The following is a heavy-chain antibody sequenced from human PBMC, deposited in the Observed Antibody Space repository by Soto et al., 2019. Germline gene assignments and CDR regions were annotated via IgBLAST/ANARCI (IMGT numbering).Heavy chain of an antibody. CDR3: ASIADY. J-gene: IGHJ4*02. CDR1: GFSLTAFA. D-gene: IGHD2-21*01. Sequence: QVQLVQSGGGVVQPGRTLRLSCAAAGFSLTAFAMQWVRQPPGKGLQWVARLTHDGASAFYADSVKGRFTVSRDTSKNTLYLQVNSLCPKDTARYYCASIADYWGQGTLVTVSS. CDR2: LTHDGASA. V-gene: IGHV3-30*01.